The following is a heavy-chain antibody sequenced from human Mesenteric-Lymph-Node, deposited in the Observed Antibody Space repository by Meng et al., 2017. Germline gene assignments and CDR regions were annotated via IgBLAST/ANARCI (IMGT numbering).Heavy chain of an antibody. D-gene: IGHD3-10*01. Sequence: GQLVPSRAEVKEPWASVKVSCKASGYTFTSYGISWVRQAPGQGLEWMGWISAYNGNTNYAQKLQGRVTMTTDTSTSTAYMELRSLRSDDTAVYYCARGQIWFGELLPHFDYWGQGTLVTVSS. CDR1: GYTFTSYG. CDR3: ARGQIWFGELLPHFDY. CDR2: ISAYNGNT. V-gene: IGHV1-18*01. J-gene: IGHJ4*02.